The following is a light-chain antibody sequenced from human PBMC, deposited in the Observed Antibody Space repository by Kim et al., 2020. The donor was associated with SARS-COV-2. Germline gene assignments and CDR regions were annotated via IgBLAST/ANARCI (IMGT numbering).Light chain of an antibody. CDR1: ESVSSH. V-gene: IGKV3-15*01. CDR3: QQYNNWPPLT. CDR2: NAS. J-gene: IGKJ4*01. Sequence: SPAESATLSCRASESVSSHLAWYQQKPGQAPRLLIYNASTRATGIPARFSGSGSGTEFTLTIISLQSEDSAIYYCQQYNNWPPLTFGGGTKVDIK.